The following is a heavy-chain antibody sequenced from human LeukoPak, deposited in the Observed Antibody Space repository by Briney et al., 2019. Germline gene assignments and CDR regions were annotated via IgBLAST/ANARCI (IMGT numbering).Heavy chain of an antibody. D-gene: IGHD6-25*01. V-gene: IGHV1-69*13. J-gene: IGHJ3*02. CDR3: ARDPPSGYSSDHPAFDI. Sequence: GASVKVSCQASGGTFSSYAISWVRQAPGQGLEWMGRIIHIFGTANYAQKFQGRVTITADESTSTAYMELSSLRSEDTAVYYCARDPPSGYSSDHPAFDIWGQGTMVTVSS. CDR2: IIHIFGTA. CDR1: GGTFSSYA.